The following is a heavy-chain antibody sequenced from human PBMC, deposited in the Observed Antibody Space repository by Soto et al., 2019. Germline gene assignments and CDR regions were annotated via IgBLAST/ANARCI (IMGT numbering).Heavy chain of an antibody. D-gene: IGHD3-10*01. CDR3: ARKSDAIRFNSGDV. J-gene: IGHJ6*04. Sequence: EVQRVESGGGLVQPGGSLRLSCAVSRFPVSHNYMAWVRQAPGKGLEWVSFIYSGGGTGYADSVRGRFTISRDSSTNTLYLQMNGLRAEDSAVYYCARKSDAIRFNSGDVWGRGTTVIVSS. CDR2: IYSGGGT. CDR1: RFPVSHNY. V-gene: IGHV3-66*01.